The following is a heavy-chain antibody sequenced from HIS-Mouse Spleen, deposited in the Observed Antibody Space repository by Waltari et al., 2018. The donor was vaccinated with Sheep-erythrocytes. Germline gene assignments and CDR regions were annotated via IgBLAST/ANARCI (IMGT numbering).Heavy chain of an antibody. CDR3: ARGHYSGYDFDY. D-gene: IGHD5-12*01. V-gene: IGHV1-8*01. J-gene: IGHJ4*02. Sequence: QVQLVQSGAEVKKPGASVKVSCKVSGYTLPSYDINWVRQATGQGLEWMGWMNPNSGNTGYEQKFQGRVTMTRNTSISTAYMELSSLRSEDTAVYYCARGHYSGYDFDYWGQGTLVTVSS. CDR1: GYTLPSYD. CDR2: MNPNSGNT.